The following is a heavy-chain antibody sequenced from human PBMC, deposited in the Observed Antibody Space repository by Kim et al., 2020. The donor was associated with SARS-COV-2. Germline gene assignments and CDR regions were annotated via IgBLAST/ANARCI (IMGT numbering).Heavy chain of an antibody. V-gene: IGHV4-59*01. Sequence: SETLSLTCTVSGGSISSYYWSWIRQPPGKGLEWIGYIYYSGSTNYNPSLKSRVTISVDTSKNQFSLKLSSVTAADTAVYYCARDRRFDYWGQGTLVTVSS. CDR2: IYYSGST. CDR3: ARDRRFDY. CDR1: GGSISSYY. J-gene: IGHJ4*02.